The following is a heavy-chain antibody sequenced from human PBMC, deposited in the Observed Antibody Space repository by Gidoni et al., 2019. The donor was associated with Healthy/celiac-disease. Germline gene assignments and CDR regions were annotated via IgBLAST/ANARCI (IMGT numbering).Heavy chain of an antibody. CDR2: ISGSGGST. CDR1: GFTFSSYA. CDR3: AKLPEGDFWTENYYMDV. V-gene: IGHV3-23*01. Sequence: EVQLLESGGGLVQPGGSLGLSCAASGFTFSSYAMSWVRQAPGKGLEWVSAISGSGGSTYYADSVKGRFTISRDNSKNTLYLQMNSLRAEDTAVYYCAKLPEGDFWTENYYMDVWGKGTTVTVSS. J-gene: IGHJ6*03. D-gene: IGHD3-3*01.